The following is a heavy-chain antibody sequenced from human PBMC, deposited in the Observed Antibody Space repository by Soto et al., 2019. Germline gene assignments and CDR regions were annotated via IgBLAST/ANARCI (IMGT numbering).Heavy chain of an antibody. D-gene: IGHD3-22*01. V-gene: IGHV4-31*03. J-gene: IGHJ5*02. CDR1: GGPISSGGYY. Sequence: SETLSLTCTVSGGPISSGGYYWSWIRQHPGKGLEWIGYIYYSGSTYYNPSLKSRVTISVDTSKNQFSLKLSSVTAADTAVYYCEREPMGYYDSSGYGTWGQGTLVTVSS. CDR2: IYYSGST. CDR3: EREPMGYYDSSGYGT.